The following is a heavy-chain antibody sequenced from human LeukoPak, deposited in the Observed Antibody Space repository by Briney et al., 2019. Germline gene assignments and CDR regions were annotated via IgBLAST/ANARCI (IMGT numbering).Heavy chain of an antibody. CDR3: ATTQSIAARDYYNYMDV. J-gene: IGHJ6*03. D-gene: IGHD6-6*01. CDR1: GFSFRSYS. Sequence: GGSVTLSCAASGFSFRSYSMKWVRQAPGKGLEGVSYISSSSSTIYYAVSVKGRFTISRDNSKNTLYLQMDSLSAEDTAAYYCATTQSIAARDYYNYMDVWGKGTTVTVSS. CDR2: ISSSSSTI. V-gene: IGHV3-48*01.